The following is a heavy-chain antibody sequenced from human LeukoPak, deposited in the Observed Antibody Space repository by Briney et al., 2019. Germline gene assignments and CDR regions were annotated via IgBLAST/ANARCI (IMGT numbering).Heavy chain of an antibody. Sequence: SETLSLTCTVSGGSISGHYWSWIRQPPGKGLEWIGYIYSSGSTNYNPSLNSRVTISVDTSKNQFSLKVSSVTAADTAVYYCARTSGGGYRSSDYWGQGTLVTVSS. CDR2: IYSSGST. D-gene: IGHD3-22*01. V-gene: IGHV4-59*08. CDR1: GGSISGHY. J-gene: IGHJ4*02. CDR3: ARTSGGGYRSSDY.